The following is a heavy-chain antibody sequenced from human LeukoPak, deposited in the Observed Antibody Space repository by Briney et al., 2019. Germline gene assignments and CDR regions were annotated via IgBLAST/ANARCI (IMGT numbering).Heavy chain of an antibody. CDR3: SRWQGGTQYFHY. J-gene: IGHJ4*02. Sequence: PGGSLRLSCTASGFSFGDSALSLVRQAPGEGLEGVASIRSKADDGRTEYAASVEGRFTISRDDSNSVAYLQMNSLKTDDTAVYYCSRWQGGTQYFHYWGQGTLVTVSS. V-gene: IGHV3-49*04. CDR2: IRSKADDGRT. CDR1: GFSFGDSA.